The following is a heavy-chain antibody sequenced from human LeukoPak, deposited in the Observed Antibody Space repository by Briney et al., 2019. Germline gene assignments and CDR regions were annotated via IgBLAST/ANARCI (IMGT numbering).Heavy chain of an antibody. D-gene: IGHD4-17*01. J-gene: IGHJ4*02. CDR1: GGSISSSSYY. Sequence: PSETLSLTCTVSGGSISSSSYYWGWIRQPPGEGLEWIGSIYYSGSTYYNPSLKSRVTISVDTSKNQFSLKLSSVTAADTAVYYCARSPNDYGDYYFDYWGQGTLVTVSS. CDR3: ARSPNDYGDYYFDY. V-gene: IGHV4-39*01. CDR2: IYYSGST.